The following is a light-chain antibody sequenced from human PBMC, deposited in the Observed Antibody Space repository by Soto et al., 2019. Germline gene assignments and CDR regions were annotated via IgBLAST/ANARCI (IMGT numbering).Light chain of an antibody. Sequence: EILLRRPPATVSVSQVEIPTTSYRASQSVSSYLAWYQQKPGQSPRLLIYDASNRATGIPARFSGSASGTDFTLTISSLQPEDFAVYYCQQCSNWPLTFGEGTRVE. V-gene: IGKV3-11*01. CDR1: QSVSSY. CDR3: QQCSNWPLT. CDR2: DAS. J-gene: IGKJ5*01.